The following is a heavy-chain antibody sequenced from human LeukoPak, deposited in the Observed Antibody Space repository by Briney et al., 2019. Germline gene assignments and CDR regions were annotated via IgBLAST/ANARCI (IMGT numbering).Heavy chain of an antibody. CDR3: AKDSYYYCIDV. J-gene: IGHJ6*03. V-gene: IGHV3-30*02. Sequence: SGGSLRLSCAASGFTFRSYGMHWVRQAPGKGLEWVTFIGYDGSNKYYTDSVKGRFTISRDNSKNTLYLQMNSLRTEDTAVYYCAKDSYYYCIDVWGKGTTVTVSS. CDR1: GFTFRSYG. CDR2: IGYDGSNK.